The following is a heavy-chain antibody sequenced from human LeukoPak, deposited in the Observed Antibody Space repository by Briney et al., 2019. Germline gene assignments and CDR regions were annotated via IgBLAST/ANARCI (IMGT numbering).Heavy chain of an antibody. D-gene: IGHD6-13*01. CDR3: AKVKGRIAAAGHYFDY. J-gene: IGHJ4*02. CDR1: GFTLSSYA. Sequence: GGSLRLSCAASGFTLSSYAMSCARQPPGKGLEWVSAISGSGGSTYYADSAKGRFTILRDNTKNTLYMQMSSMRAEDTAVYYCAKVKGRIAAAGHYFDYWGKGTLVTVSS. CDR2: ISGSGGST. V-gene: IGHV3-23*01.